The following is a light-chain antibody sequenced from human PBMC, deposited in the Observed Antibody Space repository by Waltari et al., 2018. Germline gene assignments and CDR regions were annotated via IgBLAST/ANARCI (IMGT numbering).Light chain of an antibody. CDR1: SSDVGGYNY. CDR3: CSYAGSSTWV. J-gene: IGLJ3*02. CDR2: YVS. V-gene: IGLV2-23*02. Sequence: QSPLTQPASVSGSPGQSIPISCTGTSSDVGGYNYLSWYHQHPGKAPKLMIYYVSKRPSGVSKRFSGSKSGNTASLTISGLQAEDEADYYCCSYAGSSTWVFGGGTKLTVL.